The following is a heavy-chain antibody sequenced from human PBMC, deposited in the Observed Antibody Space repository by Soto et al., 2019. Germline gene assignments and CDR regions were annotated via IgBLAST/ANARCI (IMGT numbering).Heavy chain of an antibody. CDR3: ARLYDFWSGSGFDP. CDR2: IKQDGSEK. CDR1: GFTFSSYW. D-gene: IGHD3-3*01. V-gene: IGHV3-7*01. Sequence: GGSLRLSCAASGFTFSSYWMSWVRQAPGKGLEWVANIKQDGSEKYYVDSVKGRFTISRDNAKNSLYLQMNSLRAEDTAVYYCARLYDFWSGSGFDPWGQGTLVTVSS. J-gene: IGHJ5*02.